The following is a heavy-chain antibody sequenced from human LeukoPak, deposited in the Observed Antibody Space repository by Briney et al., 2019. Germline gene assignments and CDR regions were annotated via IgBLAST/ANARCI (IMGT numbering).Heavy chain of an antibody. CDR3: ARVRSYGSGFDY. D-gene: IGHD3-10*01. CDR2: LYSGDNT. Sequence: GGSLRLSCAASGFTVSSNHVSWVRQAPGKGLEWVSVLYSGDNTYYADSVKGRFTISRDNSKNTLYLRMNSLRAEDTAVYYCARVRSYGSGFDYWGQGTLVTVSS. V-gene: IGHV3-53*01. J-gene: IGHJ4*02. CDR1: GFTVSSNH.